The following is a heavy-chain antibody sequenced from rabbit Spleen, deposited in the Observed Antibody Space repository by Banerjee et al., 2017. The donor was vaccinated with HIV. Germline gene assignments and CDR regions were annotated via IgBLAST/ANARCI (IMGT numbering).Heavy chain of an antibody. CDR3: ARNYVNAFDP. D-gene: IGHD1-1*01. V-gene: IGHV1S47*01. CDR2: IYPVFGIT. CDR1: GFDLMSIA. J-gene: IGHJ2*01. Sequence: QEQLVESGGGLVQPEGSLTLTCTASGFDLMSIAMSWVRQAPGKGLEWIGDIYPVFGITNYANSVKGRFTISSDNAQNTVDLQMNSLTAADTATYFCARNYVNAFDPWGQGTLVTVS.